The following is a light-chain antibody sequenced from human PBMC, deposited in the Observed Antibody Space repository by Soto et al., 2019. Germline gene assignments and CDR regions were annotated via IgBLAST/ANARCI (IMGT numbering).Light chain of an antibody. CDR2: DVS. CDR3: SSYTSSSYTSSSTLYV. CDR1: SNDVGGYNY. J-gene: IGLJ1*01. Sequence: QAVLTQPASVSGSPGQSITISCTGTSNDVGGYNYVSWYQQYPGKAPKLMIYDVSNRPSGVSNRFSGSKSGNTASLTISGLQAKDEADYYCSSYTSSSYTSSSTLYVFGTGTKVTVL. V-gene: IGLV2-14*01.